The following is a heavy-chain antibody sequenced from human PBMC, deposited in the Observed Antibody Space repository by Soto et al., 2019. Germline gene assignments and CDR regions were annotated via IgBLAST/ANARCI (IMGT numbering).Heavy chain of an antibody. CDR2: ISAYNGNT. J-gene: IGHJ4*02. CDR1: GYTFTSYG. Sequence: ASVKVSCKASGYTFTSYGISWVRQAPGQGLEWMGWISAYNGNTNYAQKLQGRVTMTTDTSTSTAYMELRSLRSDDTAVYYCARDLGITIFGVGPRDYWGQGTRVTVSS. CDR3: ARDLGITIFGVGPRDY. V-gene: IGHV1-18*01. D-gene: IGHD3-3*01.